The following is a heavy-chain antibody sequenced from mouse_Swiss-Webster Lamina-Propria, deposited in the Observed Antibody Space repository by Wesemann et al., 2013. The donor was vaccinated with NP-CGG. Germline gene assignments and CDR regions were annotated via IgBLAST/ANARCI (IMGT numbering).Heavy chain of an antibody. Sequence: EVKLVESGGGLVKPGGSLKLSCAASGFTFSSYAMSWVRQTPEKRLEWVASISSGGSTYYPDSVKGRFTISRDNPKNTLFLQMTSLRSEDTAMYYCARGQLGIAYWGQGTLVTVSA. V-gene: IGHV5-6-5*01. CDR2: ISSGGST. D-gene: IGHD4-1*02. CDR1: GFTFSSYA. CDR3: ARGQLGIAY. J-gene: IGHJ3*01.